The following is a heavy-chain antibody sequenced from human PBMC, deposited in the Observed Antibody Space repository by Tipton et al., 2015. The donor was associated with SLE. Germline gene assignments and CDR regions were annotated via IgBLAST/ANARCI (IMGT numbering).Heavy chain of an antibody. CDR1: GDSLNNGNYY. J-gene: IGHJ3*02. CDR2: LYSSGST. Sequence: TLSLTCSVSGDSLNNGNYYWNWIRQPAGKGLEWIGRLYSSGSTDSNPSRKSRVTISIDTSKNQFSLKLISVTAADTAVYYCARGSYSGGWYSDIFDIWGQGTMVTVSS. D-gene: IGHD6-19*01. CDR3: ARGSYSGGWYSDIFDI. V-gene: IGHV4-61*02.